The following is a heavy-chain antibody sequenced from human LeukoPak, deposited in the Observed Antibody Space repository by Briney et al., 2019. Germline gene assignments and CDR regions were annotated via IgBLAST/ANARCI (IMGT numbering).Heavy chain of an antibody. Sequence: SETLSLTCTVSGGSISSGSYYWSWIRQPAGKGLEWIGRIYTSGSTNYNPSLKSRVTISVDTSKNQFSLKLSSVTAADTAVYYCARGYSSGYYLYAFDIWGQGTMVTVSS. J-gene: IGHJ3*02. CDR1: GGSISSGSYY. CDR2: IYTSGST. D-gene: IGHD3-22*01. CDR3: ARGYSSGYYLYAFDI. V-gene: IGHV4-61*02.